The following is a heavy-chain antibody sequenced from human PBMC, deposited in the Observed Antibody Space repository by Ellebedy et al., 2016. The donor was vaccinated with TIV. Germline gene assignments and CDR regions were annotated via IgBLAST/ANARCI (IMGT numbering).Heavy chain of an antibody. V-gene: IGHV6-1*01. CDR3: ARDPCSSTSCPWSDP. D-gene: IGHD2-2*01. CDR1: GDSVSTDIG. CDR2: TYYRSKWNN. J-gene: IGHJ5*02. Sequence: SQTLSLTCVISGDSVSTDIGWNWIRQSPSRGLEWLGRTYYRSKWNNDYAVSLKSRITINPDTSKNLFSLQLNSVTPEDTAVYYCARDPCSSTSCPWSDPWGQGTLVTVSS.